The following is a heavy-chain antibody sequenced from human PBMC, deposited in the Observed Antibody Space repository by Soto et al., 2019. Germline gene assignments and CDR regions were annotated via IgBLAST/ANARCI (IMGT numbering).Heavy chain of an antibody. CDR2: IYYSGST. CDR3: AGMPRHNLNDRGGY. CDR1: GDSVSSGSYY. V-gene: IGHV4-61*01. Sequence: PSETLSLTCTVSGDSVSSGSYYWSWIRQPPGKGLEWIGYIYYSGSTNYNPSLKSRVTISVDTSKNQFSLKLSSVTAADTAVYYCAGMPRHNLNDRGGYWGQGTMVTVSS. D-gene: IGHD1-20*01. J-gene: IGHJ4*02.